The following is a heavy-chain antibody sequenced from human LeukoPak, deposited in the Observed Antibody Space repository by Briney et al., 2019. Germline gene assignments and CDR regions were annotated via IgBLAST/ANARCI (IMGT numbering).Heavy chain of an antibody. V-gene: IGHV3-53*01. J-gene: IGHJ6*02. CDR3: ARGPTMYGMDV. CDR2: IYSGGST. CDR1: GFTLSNYD. Sequence: PGGSLRLSCAASGFTLSNYDMHWVRQAPGKGLEWVSVIYSGGSTYYADSVKGRLTISRDNSKNTMYLQMNSLRAEDTAIYYCARGPTMYGMDVWGQGTTVTVSS.